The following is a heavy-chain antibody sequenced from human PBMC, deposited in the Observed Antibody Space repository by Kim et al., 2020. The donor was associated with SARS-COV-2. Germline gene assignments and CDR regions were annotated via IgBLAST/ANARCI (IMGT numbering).Heavy chain of an antibody. CDR3: AKDSGYYDFWSGYSMYFDN. V-gene: IGHV3-23*01. D-gene: IGHD3-3*01. Sequence: GGSLRLSCAASGFTFSSYAMSWVRQAPGKGLEWVSAISGSGGSTYYADSVKGRFTISKDNSKNTLYLQMNSLRAEDTAVYYCAKDSGYYDFWSGYSMYFDNWGQGTLVTVSS. J-gene: IGHJ4*02. CDR1: GFTFSSYA. CDR2: ISGSGGST.